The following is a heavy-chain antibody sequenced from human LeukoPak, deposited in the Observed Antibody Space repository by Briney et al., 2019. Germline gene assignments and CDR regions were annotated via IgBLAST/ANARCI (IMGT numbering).Heavy chain of an antibody. CDR1: GFTFSNYA. V-gene: IGHV3-23*01. J-gene: IGHJ4*02. CDR2: ISRIGGST. Sequence: PGGSLRLSCAASGFTFSNYAMNWVRQAPGKGLEWVSTISRIGGSTYDADSVKGRFTISRDNSKNTLYLQMNSLRVEDTAVYYCAKDTCNSWHSHCDYWGQGTLVTLSS. CDR3: AKDTCNSWHSHCDY. D-gene: IGHD4-11*01.